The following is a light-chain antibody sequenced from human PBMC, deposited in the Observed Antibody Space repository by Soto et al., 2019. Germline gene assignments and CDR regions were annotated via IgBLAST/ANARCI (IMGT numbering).Light chain of an antibody. J-gene: IGLJ2*01. CDR1: SSDVGGYDY. V-gene: IGLV2-8*01. CDR3: SSYAVGNRPQ. CDR2: EVS. Sequence: QSALTQPPSASGSPGQSVTISCTGTSSDVGGYDYVSWYQHHPGKAPKRVIFEVSKRPSGVPDRFFGSKSGDTASLTVSGLQAEDEADYFCSSYAVGNRPQFGEGTKLTVL.